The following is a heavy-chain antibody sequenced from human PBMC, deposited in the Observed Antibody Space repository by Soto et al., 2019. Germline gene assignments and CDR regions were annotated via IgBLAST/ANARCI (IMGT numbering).Heavy chain of an antibody. J-gene: IGHJ4*02. V-gene: IGHV1-2*04. CDR3: ADSRTENMFDY. D-gene: IGHD2-2*01. CDR1: GYTFTGYY. CDR2: INPNSGAT. Sequence: ASVKVSCKASGYTFTGYYMHRVRQAPGQGLEWMGWINPNSGATKYAQKFQGWVTMTRDTSISTAYMELSRLRSNDTEVYYCADSRTENMFDYWGQGTLVTVSS.